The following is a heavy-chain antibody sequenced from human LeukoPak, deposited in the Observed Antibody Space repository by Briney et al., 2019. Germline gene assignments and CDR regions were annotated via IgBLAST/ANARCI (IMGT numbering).Heavy chain of an antibody. CDR3: ARGFTMIVVVAGDHRHYYGMDV. CDR2: MNPNSGNT. D-gene: IGHD3-22*01. Sequence: GASVKVSCKASGYTFTSYDINWVRQATGQGLEWMGWMNPNSGNTGYAQKFQGRVTMTRNTSISTAYMELSSLRSEDTAVYYCARGFTMIVVVAGDHRHYYGMDVWGQGTTVTVSS. CDR1: GYTFTSYD. J-gene: IGHJ6*02. V-gene: IGHV1-8*01.